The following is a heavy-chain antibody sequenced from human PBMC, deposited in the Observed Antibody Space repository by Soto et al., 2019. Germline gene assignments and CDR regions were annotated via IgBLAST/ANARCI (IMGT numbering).Heavy chain of an antibody. CDR3: TIRGYCTNGVCSPGY. J-gene: IGHJ4*02. Sequence: EVQLVESGGGLVKPGGSLRLSCAASGFTFSNAWMSWVRQAPGKGLEWVGRIKSKTDGGTTDYAAPVKGRFTISRDDSKNTLDLQMNSLKTEDTAVYYCTIRGYCTNGVCSPGYWGQGTLVTVSS. D-gene: IGHD2-8*01. V-gene: IGHV3-15*01. CDR2: IKSKTDGGTT. CDR1: GFTFSNAW.